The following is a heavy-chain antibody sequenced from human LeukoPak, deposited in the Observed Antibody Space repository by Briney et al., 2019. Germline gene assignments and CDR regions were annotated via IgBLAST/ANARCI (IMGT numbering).Heavy chain of an antibody. Sequence: SETLSLTCTVSGGSISSYYWSWIRQPPGKGLEWIGYIYYSGSTNYNPSLKSRVTISVDTSKNQFSLKLSSVTAADTAVYYCARGRFGTLQPFDYWGQGTLVTVSS. CDR3: ARGRFGTLQPFDY. CDR2: IYYSGST. V-gene: IGHV4-59*12. J-gene: IGHJ4*02. CDR1: GGSISSYY. D-gene: IGHD3-16*01.